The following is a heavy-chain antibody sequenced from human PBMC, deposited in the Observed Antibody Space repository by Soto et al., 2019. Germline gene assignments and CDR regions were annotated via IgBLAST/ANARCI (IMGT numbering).Heavy chain of an antibody. Sequence: SETLSLTCTVSGGSISSSSYYWGWIRQPPGKGLEWIGSIYYSGSTYYNPSLKSRVTISVDTSKNQFSLKLSSVTAADTAVYYCARQFLTLVRGVSKWDPWGQGTLVTVSS. CDR2: IYYSGST. CDR1: GGSISSSSYY. D-gene: IGHD3-10*01. J-gene: IGHJ5*02. CDR3: ARQFLTLVRGVSKWDP. V-gene: IGHV4-39*01.